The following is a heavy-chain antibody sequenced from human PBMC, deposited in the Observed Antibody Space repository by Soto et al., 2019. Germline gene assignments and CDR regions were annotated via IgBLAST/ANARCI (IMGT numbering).Heavy chain of an antibody. CDR3: ARDLHYDSSDHDAFDI. V-gene: IGHV3-21*01. D-gene: IGHD3-22*01. J-gene: IGHJ3*02. CDR2: ISSSSSYI. Sequence: EVQLVESGGGLVKPGGSLRLSCAASGFTFSSYSMNWVRQAPGKGLEWVSSISSSSSYIYYADSVKGRFTISRDNAKNSLDLQMNSLRAEDTAVYYCARDLHYDSSDHDAFDIWGQGTMVTVSS. CDR1: GFTFSSYS.